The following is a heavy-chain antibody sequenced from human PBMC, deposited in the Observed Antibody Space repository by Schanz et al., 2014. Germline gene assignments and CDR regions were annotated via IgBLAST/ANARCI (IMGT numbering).Heavy chain of an antibody. D-gene: IGHD3-10*01. Sequence: VQLVESGGGVVQPGRSLRLSCAASGFTFSSYSMNWVRQAPGKGSEWVSYIRSSSTPIYYADSVKGRFTISRDNAKNTLYLQMNSLRAEDTAVYYCARPALWFGDNCFDPWGQGTLVTVSS. CDR3: ARPALWFGDNCFDP. CDR1: GFTFSSYS. CDR2: IRSSSTPI. J-gene: IGHJ5*02. V-gene: IGHV3-48*04.